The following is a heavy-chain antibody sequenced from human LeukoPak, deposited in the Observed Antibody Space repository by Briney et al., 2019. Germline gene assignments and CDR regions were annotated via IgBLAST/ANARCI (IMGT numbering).Heavy chain of an antibody. J-gene: IGHJ4*01. CDR2: MNPNSGNT. D-gene: IGHD2-15*01. CDR3: ARAGGYCGRISCPYYFDY. V-gene: IGHV1-8*02. CDR1: GYTFTSYG. Sequence: ASVKVSCKASGYTFTSYGINWVRQATGQGLEWMGWMNPNSGNTGYAQKFQGRVTMTRNTSISTAYMELSSLRSEDTAVYYCARAGGYCGRISCPYYFDYWGQDPWSPSPQ.